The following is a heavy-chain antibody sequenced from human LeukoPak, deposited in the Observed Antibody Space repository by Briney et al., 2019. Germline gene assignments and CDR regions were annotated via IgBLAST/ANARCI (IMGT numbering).Heavy chain of an antibody. V-gene: IGHV4-34*01. Sequence: KSSETLSLTCAVYGVSFSDYYWSWIRQPPGRGLEWIGEINHSGSTNYNPSLKSRVTISVDTSKNQFSLKLSSVTAADTAVYYCASCSDNCYLRYFDLWGRGTLVTVSS. CDR2: INHSGST. CDR1: GVSFSDYY. D-gene: IGHD2-21*02. J-gene: IGHJ2*01. CDR3: ASCSDNCYLRYFDL.